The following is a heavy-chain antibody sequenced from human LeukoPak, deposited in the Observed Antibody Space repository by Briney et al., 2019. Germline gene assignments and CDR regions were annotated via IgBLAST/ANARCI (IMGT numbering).Heavy chain of an antibody. V-gene: IGHV1-2*02. CDR1: GYTFTGYY. J-gene: IGHJ4*02. Sequence: ASVKVSCKASGYTFTGYYMHWVRQAPGQGLEWMGWINPNSGGTDYAQKFQGRVTMTRDTSISTAYMELSRLRSADTAVYYCARGRIGYCSGGSCYFYWGQGTLVTVSS. D-gene: IGHD2-15*01. CDR3: ARGRIGYCSGGSCYFY. CDR2: INPNSGGT.